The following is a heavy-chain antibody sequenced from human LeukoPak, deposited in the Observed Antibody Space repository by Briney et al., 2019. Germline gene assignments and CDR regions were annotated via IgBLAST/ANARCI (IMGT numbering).Heavy chain of an antibody. V-gene: IGHV1-2*02. J-gene: IGHJ4*02. CDR2: INPNSGGT. Sequence: GASVKVSCKASGYTFIGYYMHWVRQAPGQGLEWMGWINPNSGGTNYAQKFQGRVTMTRDTSISTAYMELSRLRSDDTAVYYCARMAGVYGDYTPYLDYWGQGTLVTVSS. CDR1: GYTFIGYY. D-gene: IGHD4-17*01. CDR3: ARMAGVYGDYTPYLDY.